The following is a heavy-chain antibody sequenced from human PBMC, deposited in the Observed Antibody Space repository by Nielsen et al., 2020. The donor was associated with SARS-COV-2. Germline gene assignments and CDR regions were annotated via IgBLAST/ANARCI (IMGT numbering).Heavy chain of an antibody. D-gene: IGHD1-1*01. CDR2: ISSSSSTI. CDR1: GFTFSSYS. Sequence: GESLKISCAASGFTFSSYSMNWVRRAPGKGLEWVSYISSSSSTIYYADSVKGRFTISRDNAKNSLYLQMNSLRDEDTAVYYCAILEPTYYYYGMDVWGQGTTVTVSS. V-gene: IGHV3-48*02. J-gene: IGHJ6*02. CDR3: AILEPTYYYYGMDV.